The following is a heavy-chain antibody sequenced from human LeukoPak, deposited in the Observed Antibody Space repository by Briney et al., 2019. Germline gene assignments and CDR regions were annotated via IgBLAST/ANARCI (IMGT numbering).Heavy chain of an antibody. CDR1: GFTFTSYA. V-gene: IGHV3-23*01. CDR2: ITGSGGTT. CDR3: AKMQGYFDY. J-gene: IGHJ4*02. Sequence: GGSLRLSCAASGFTFTSYAMSWVRQAPGKGLEWVSAITGSGGTTHYADFVKGRFTISRDNSKNTLYLQMNGLRVEDTAVYYCAKMQGYFDYWGQGTLVTVSS.